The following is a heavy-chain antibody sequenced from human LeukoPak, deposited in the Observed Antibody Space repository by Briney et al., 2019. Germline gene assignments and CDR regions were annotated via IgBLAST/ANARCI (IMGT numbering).Heavy chain of an antibody. J-gene: IGHJ4*02. Sequence: ASVKVSCKASGYTFTGYYMHWVRQAPGQGLEWMGWIKPNSGGTNYAQTFQGRVTMTRDTSNSTAYMELSRLRSDDTAVYYCARDLQLAKASFDYWGQGTLVTVSS. CDR2: IKPNSGGT. V-gene: IGHV1-2*02. CDR3: ARDLQLAKASFDY. D-gene: IGHD3-3*02. CDR1: GYTFTGYY.